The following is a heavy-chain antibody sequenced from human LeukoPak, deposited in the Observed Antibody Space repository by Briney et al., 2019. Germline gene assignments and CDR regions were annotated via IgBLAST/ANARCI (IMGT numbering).Heavy chain of an antibody. J-gene: IGHJ4*02. V-gene: IGHV5-51*01. D-gene: IGHD2-15*01. CDR1: GYSFTSYW. CDR3: ARRGYCSGGSCSKYDSSGYYLPAVYDY. Sequence: GESLKISCKGSGYSFTSYWIGWVRQMPGKGLEWMGIIYPGDSDTRYSPSFQGQVTISADKSISTAYLQWSSLKASDTAMYYCARRGYCSGGSCSKYDSSGYYLPAVYDYWGQGTLVTVSS. CDR2: IYPGDSDT.